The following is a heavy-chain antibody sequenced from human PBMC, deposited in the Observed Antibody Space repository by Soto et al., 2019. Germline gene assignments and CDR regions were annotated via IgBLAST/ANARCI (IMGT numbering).Heavy chain of an antibody. Sequence: GGSLRLSCAASGFTFSSYSMNWVRQAPGKGLEWVSYISSSSSTIYYADSVKGRFTISRDNAKNSLYLQMNSLRAEDTAVYYCARIVVPPYSRVLRFLEWSRGGAFDIWGQGTMVTVSS. J-gene: IGHJ3*02. D-gene: IGHD3-3*01. CDR2: ISSSSSTI. CDR3: ARIVVPPYSRVLRFLEWSRGGAFDI. CDR1: GFTFSSYS. V-gene: IGHV3-48*01.